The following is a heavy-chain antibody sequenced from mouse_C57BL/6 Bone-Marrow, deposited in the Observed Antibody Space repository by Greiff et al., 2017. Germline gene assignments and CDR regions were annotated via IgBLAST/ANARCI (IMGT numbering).Heavy chain of an antibody. V-gene: IGHV1-64*01. D-gene: IGHD2-4*01. CDR3: ARWGITGQLGSYYAMDY. CDR1: GYTFTSYW. Sequence: QVQLQQPGAELVKPGASVKLSCKASGYTFTSYWMHWVKQRPGQGLEWIGMIHPNSGSTNYNEKFKSKATLTVDKSSSTAYMQLSSLTSEDSAVYCCARWGITGQLGSYYAMDYWGQGTSVTVSS. CDR2: IHPNSGST. J-gene: IGHJ4*01.